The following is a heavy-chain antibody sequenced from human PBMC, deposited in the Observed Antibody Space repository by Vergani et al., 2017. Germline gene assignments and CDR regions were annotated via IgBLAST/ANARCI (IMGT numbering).Heavy chain of an antibody. Sequence: QVQLQESGPGLVKPSETLSLTCTASGGSISSYYWSWIRQPPGKGLEWIGYIYYSGSTNYNPSLKSRVTISVDTSKNQFSLKLSSVTAADTAVYYCARSLPYNPLLDWGQGTLVTVSS. CDR2: IYYSGST. CDR3: ARSLPYNPLLD. D-gene: IGHD1-1*01. J-gene: IGHJ4*02. CDR1: GGSISSYY. V-gene: IGHV4-59*01.